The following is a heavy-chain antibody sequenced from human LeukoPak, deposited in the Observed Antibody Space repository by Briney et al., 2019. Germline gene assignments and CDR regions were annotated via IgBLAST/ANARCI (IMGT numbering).Heavy chain of an antibody. CDR2: ISGSGDNT. V-gene: IGHV3-23*01. D-gene: IGHD2-2*03. CDR3: AKDYLDVVVVPAALDAFDL. Sequence: PGGSLRLSCAASGFTFSSYAMSWVRQAPGKGLEWVSTISGSGDNTYYADPVKGRFTISRDNSKNTLCLQMNNLRAEDTAVYYCAKDYLDVVVVPAALDAFDLWGQGTMVTVSS. CDR1: GFTFSSYA. J-gene: IGHJ3*01.